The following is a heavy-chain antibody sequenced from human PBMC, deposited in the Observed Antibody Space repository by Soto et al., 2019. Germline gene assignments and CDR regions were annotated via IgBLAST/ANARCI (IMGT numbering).Heavy chain of an antibody. V-gene: IGHV3-23*01. D-gene: IGHD2-2*02. J-gene: IGHJ6*02. Sequence: EVQLLESGGGLVQPGGSLRLSCAASGFTFSSYAMSWVRQAPGKGLEWVSAISCSAGSTYYADSVNGRFTISKDNSKNTLYLQMNSLRAEDTAVYYCAKHIVVVPAAIPEDYYYGMDVWGQGTTVTVSS. CDR1: GFTFSSYA. CDR2: ISCSAGST. CDR3: AKHIVVVPAAIPEDYYYGMDV.